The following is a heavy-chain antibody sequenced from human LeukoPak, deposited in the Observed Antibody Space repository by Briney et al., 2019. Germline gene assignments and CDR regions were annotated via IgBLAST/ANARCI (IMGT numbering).Heavy chain of an antibody. CDR2: ISAYNGNT. D-gene: IGHD6-13*01. J-gene: IGHJ4*02. CDR3: ARVVSAGIGSYYFDY. CDR1: GCTFTSYG. Sequence: ASVKVSCKASGCTFTSYGISWVRQAPGQGLEWMGWISAYNGNTNYAQKLQGRVTMTTDTSTSTAYMELRSLRSDDTAVYYCARVVSAGIGSYYFDYWGQGTLVTVSS. V-gene: IGHV1-18*01.